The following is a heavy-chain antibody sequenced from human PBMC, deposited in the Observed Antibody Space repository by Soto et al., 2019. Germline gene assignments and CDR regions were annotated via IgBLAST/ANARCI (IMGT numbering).Heavy chain of an antibody. CDR3: ALSGSHSSDS. CDR2: IKEDGSEI. D-gene: IGHD1-26*01. Sequence: EVQLVESGGNLVQPGGSLRLSCAASGFTFSDFWMSWVRRAPGSGLEWVANIKEDGSEIYYVDSVESRFTISRDNAKKTLYRHINGLGAEEAAICYFALSGSHSSDSWGQVALVNVSS. V-gene: IGHV3-7*03. J-gene: IGHJ4*02. CDR1: GFTFSDFW.